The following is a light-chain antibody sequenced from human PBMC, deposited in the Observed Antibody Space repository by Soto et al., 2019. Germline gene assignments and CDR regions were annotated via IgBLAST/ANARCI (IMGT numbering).Light chain of an antibody. V-gene: IGKV2-30*02. CDR1: QSLVHNNGNTY. Sequence: DVVMTQSPLSLPVTLGQPASISCRSSQSLVHNNGNTYLAWFQQRPGQSPRRLIYQVSNRDSGVPDRFSGSGSGTDLTLKISRVEAEDFGVYHCMQGTHGPHTFGQGTKLEIK. J-gene: IGKJ2*01. CDR2: QVS. CDR3: MQGTHGPHT.